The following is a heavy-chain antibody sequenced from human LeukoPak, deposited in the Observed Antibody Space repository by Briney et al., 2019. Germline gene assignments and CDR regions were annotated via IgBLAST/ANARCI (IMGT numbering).Heavy chain of an antibody. J-gene: IGHJ4*02. CDR2: IYYSGST. CDR3: AREVRSGWYDY. CDR1: GGSISSYY. V-gene: IGHV4-59*01. Sequence: SETLSLTCTVSGGSISSYYWSWIRQPPGKGLEWIGYIYYSGSTNYNPSLKSRVTISVDTSKNQFSLKLRSVTAADTAVYYCAREVRSGWYDYWGQGTLVTVSS. D-gene: IGHD6-19*01.